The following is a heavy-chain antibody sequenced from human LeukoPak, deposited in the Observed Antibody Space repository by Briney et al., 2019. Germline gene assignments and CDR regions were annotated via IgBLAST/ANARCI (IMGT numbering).Heavy chain of an antibody. J-gene: IGHJ6*03. V-gene: IGHV4-59*08. CDR1: GGPMSNYY. CDR3: ASTNSSGYYKGYYYYMDV. D-gene: IGHD3-22*01. Sequence: KASETLSLTCTVSGGPMSNYYWSWIRQPPGKGLEWIGYIYYSGSTSHNPSFKSRVTISIDTSKNQFSLKLSSVTAADTAVYYCASTNSSGYYKGYYYYMDVWGKGTTVTVSS. CDR2: IYYSGST.